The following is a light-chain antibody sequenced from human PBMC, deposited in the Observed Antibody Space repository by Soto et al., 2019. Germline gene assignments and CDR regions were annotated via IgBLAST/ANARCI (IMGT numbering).Light chain of an antibody. Sequence: DIQMTQSPSTLSASVGDRVTITCRASQSISSWLAWYQRKPGKAPKLLIYKASSLESGVPSRFSGSGSGTEFTLTISSLQPDDFATYYCQQYNSYSPEWTFGQGTKVEIK. CDR3: QQYNSYSPEWT. V-gene: IGKV1-5*03. CDR2: KAS. CDR1: QSISSW. J-gene: IGKJ1*01.